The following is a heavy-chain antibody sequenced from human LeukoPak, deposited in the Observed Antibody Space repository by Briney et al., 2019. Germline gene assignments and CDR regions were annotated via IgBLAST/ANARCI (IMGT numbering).Heavy chain of an antibody. V-gene: IGHV1-2*04. CDR3: ARGSYYDFWSGYYPYYFDY. CDR2: INPNSGGT. D-gene: IGHD3-3*01. J-gene: IGHJ4*02. Sequence: ASGKVSCKASGYTFTGYYMHWVRQAPGQGLEWMGWINPNSGGTNYAQKFQGWVTMTRDTSISTAYMELSRLRSDDTAVYYCARGSYYDFWSGYYPYYFDYWGQGTLVTVSS. CDR1: GYTFTGYY.